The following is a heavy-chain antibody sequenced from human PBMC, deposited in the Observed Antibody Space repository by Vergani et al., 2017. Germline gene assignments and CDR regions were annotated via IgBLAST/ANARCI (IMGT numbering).Heavy chain of an antibody. CDR2: ISYDGSNK. CDR3: ARGPSWIATTEAFQY. J-gene: IGHJ1*01. D-gene: IGHD5-12*01. V-gene: IGHV3-33*01. CDR1: GFTFSSYG. Sequence: QVQLVELGGGVVQPGTSLRLSCAASGFTFSSYGMHWVRQAPGKGLEWVAVISYDGSNKYYADSVKGRFTISRDNSWNTLYLQMDSLRADDTALYYCARGPSWIATTEAFQYWGQGTLVTVSS.